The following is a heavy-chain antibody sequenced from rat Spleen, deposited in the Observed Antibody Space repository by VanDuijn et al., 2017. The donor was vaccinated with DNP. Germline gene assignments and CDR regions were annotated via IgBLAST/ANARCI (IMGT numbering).Heavy chain of an antibody. V-gene: IGHV3-1*01. CDR3: ARLEFGGYTYYFDY. J-gene: IGHJ2*01. CDR2: ISYSGST. D-gene: IGHD1-11*01. Sequence: EVQLQESGPGLVKPSQSLSLTCSVTGYSITNNYWGWIRKFPGNKMEWMGYISYSGSTSYNPSLKRRISITRDTSKNQFFLQLNSVTTEDTATYYCARLEFGGYTYYFDYWGQGVMVTVSS. CDR1: GYSITNNY.